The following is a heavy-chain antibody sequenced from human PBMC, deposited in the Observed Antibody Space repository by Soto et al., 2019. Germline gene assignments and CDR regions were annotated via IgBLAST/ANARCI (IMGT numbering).Heavy chain of an antibody. Sequence: EVQLLESGGGLVQPGGSLRLSCAASGFTFSSFALNWVRQAPGKGLEWVSIISGSADSTFYADSVKGRFTISRDNSKNMLYVQINSLRAADTAVYYCAKTRGAMIYAISVYGMDVWGQGTTVTVSS. D-gene: IGHD2-8*01. J-gene: IGHJ6*02. V-gene: IGHV3-23*01. CDR1: GFTFSSFA. CDR3: AKTRGAMIYAISVYGMDV. CDR2: ISGSADST.